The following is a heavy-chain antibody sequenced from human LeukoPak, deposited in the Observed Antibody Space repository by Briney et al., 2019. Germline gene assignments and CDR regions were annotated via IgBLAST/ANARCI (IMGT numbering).Heavy chain of an antibody. Sequence: GGSLRLSCAASGFTFSTYSMNWVRQAPGQGLEWVSSITSSSDYIFYADSVKGRFTISRDDAKNSLYLQMNSLRPEDTAVYYCVREEGVKVATITLRYWGQGTLVTVSS. CDR2: ITSSSDYI. CDR1: GFTFSTYS. V-gene: IGHV3-21*06. CDR3: VREEGVKVATITLRY. J-gene: IGHJ4*02. D-gene: IGHD5-24*01.